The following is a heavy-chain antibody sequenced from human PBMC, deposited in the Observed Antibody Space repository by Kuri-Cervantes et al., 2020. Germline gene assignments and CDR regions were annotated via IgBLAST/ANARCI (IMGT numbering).Heavy chain of an antibody. CDR3: ARGRAVHLWLCDY. CDR1: GLAFSSYS. V-gene: IGHV3-48*04. CDR2: ISSSSSNI. Sequence: GGSLRLSCSASGLAFSSYSFNWVRQAPGKGLEWLSYISSSSSNIYYADSVRGRFTISRDSAKNSLYLQMNSLRVEDTAVYYCARGRAVHLWLCDYWGQGTVVTVSS. D-gene: IGHD5-18*01. J-gene: IGHJ4*02.